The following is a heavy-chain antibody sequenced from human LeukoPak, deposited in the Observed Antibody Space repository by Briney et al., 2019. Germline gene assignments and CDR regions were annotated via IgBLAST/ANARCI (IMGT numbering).Heavy chain of an antibody. D-gene: IGHD6-19*01. V-gene: IGHV3-30*04. CDR3: AGQWLIKRTTYYFDF. CDR2: ISSDGTTK. Sequence: GRSLRLSCAASGFTLSTYAMHWVRQAPGKGLEWVAIISSDGTTKSYTDSVKGRFTVSRDNSKNTLSLQMNSLRPEDTAVYYCAGQWLIKRTTYYFDFWGQGTLVTVSS. J-gene: IGHJ4*02. CDR1: GFTLSTYA.